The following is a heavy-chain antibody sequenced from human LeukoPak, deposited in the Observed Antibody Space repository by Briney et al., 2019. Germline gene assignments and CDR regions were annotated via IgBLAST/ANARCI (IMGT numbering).Heavy chain of an antibody. Sequence: GGSLRLSCAVSKFTFDDYAMHWVRQAPGKGLEWVSLISGNGGSTYYADSVKGRFTISRDNSKNSLFLQMNSLRTEDTALYYCAKVGYGDGYIRHASDIWGQGTMVTVSS. J-gene: IGHJ3*02. V-gene: IGHV3-43*02. D-gene: IGHD5-24*01. CDR3: AKVGYGDGYIRHASDI. CDR1: KFTFDDYA. CDR2: ISGNGGST.